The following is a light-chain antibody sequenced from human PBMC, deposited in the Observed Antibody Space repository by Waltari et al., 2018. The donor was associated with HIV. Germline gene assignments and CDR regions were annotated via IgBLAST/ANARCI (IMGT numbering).Light chain of an antibody. Sequence: DIQMTQSPSSLSASVGDRVTITCRASQTVTSYLNWYQQKPGKAPNLLIYAASTLQSGVPSRFSGSGSATDYTLTISSLQPEDFATYFCQQSHGIPYTFGQGTKLEIQ. CDR2: AAS. V-gene: IGKV1-39*01. J-gene: IGKJ2*01. CDR3: QQSHGIPYT. CDR1: QTVTSY.